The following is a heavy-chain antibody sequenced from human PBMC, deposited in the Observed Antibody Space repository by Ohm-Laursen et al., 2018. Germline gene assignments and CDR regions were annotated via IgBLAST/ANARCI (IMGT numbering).Heavy chain of an antibody. CDR1: GFTFSDYY. J-gene: IGHJ6*02. V-gene: IGHV3-11*01. Sequence: GSLRLSCAASGFTFSDYYMSWIRQAPGKGLEWVSSISSSGSNIYYADSVKGRLTISRDNAKNSLFLQMNTLRAEDTAVYYCARRRSSHYSYTMDVWGQGTTVTVSS. CDR3: ARRRSSHYSYTMDV. CDR2: ISSSGSNI. D-gene: IGHD2-15*01.